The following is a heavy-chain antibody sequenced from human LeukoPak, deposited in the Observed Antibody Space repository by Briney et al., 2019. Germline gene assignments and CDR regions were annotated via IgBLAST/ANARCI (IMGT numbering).Heavy chain of an antibody. Sequence: PSETLSLTCAVYGGSFSGYYWGWIRQPPGKGLEWIGEINHSGSTNYNPSLKSRVTISVDTSKNQLSLKLSSVTAADTAVYYCARGEMGVGSSSTHFDYWGQGTLVTVSS. CDR1: GGSFSGYY. V-gene: IGHV4-34*01. J-gene: IGHJ4*02. D-gene: IGHD6-6*01. CDR2: INHSGST. CDR3: ARGEMGVGSSSTHFDY.